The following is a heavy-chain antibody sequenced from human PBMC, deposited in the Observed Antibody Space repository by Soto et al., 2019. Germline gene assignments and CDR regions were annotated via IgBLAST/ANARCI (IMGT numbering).Heavy chain of an antibody. CDR3: ARGQRFSDWFDP. V-gene: IGHV4-4*07. J-gene: IGHJ5*02. CDR2: GYSSGGT. D-gene: IGHD3-3*01. CDR1: GDSMSSYY. Sequence: SDTLTLTCTVSGDSMSSYYWTWIRGPTGQGLEEIGRGYSSGGTHSNPALKSRVTISLDTSKNQFSLTLLSVTDADTAVYYCARGQRFSDWFDPWGQGTLVTVSS.